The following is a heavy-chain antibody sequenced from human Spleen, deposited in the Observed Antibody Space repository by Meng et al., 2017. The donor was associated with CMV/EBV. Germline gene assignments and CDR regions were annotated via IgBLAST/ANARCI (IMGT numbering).Heavy chain of an antibody. Sequence: ASVKVSCKASGYTFNHYGPNWVRQAPGQGLEWLGWISGFNGKTFFAQNFQDRLTLTTDTSTDTAYMELRSLRTDDMAVYYCARGYDYTNYVPIDYWGQGTLVTVSS. CDR3: ARGYDYTNYVPIDY. D-gene: IGHD4-11*01. V-gene: IGHV1-18*03. CDR2: ISGFNGKT. CDR1: GYTFNHYG. J-gene: IGHJ4*02.